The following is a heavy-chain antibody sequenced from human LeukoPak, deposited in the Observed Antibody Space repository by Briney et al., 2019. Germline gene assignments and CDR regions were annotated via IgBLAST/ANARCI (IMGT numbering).Heavy chain of an antibody. D-gene: IGHD5-12*01. CDR3: APQQTYSPYNWFDP. J-gene: IGHJ5*02. Sequence: GGSLRLSCAASGFTFSSWWMSWVRQAPGKALEWVANIKQDGSVTFYEDSVKGRFTLSRDNARNSLYLQMDSLRAEDTAVYYCAPQQTYSPYNWFDPWGQGTLVTVSS. CDR2: IKQDGSVT. V-gene: IGHV3-7*01. CDR1: GFTFSSWW.